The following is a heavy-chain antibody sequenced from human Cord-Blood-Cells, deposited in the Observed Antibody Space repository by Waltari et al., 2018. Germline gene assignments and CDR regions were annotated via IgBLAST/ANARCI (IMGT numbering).Heavy chain of an antibody. CDR1: GGSISSGSYY. V-gene: IGHV4-61*09. CDR3: ARGSIVVVPAAHFDP. D-gene: IGHD2-2*01. CDR2: IYTSGST. Sequence: QVQLQESGPGLVKPSQTLSLTCTVPGGSISSGSYYWGWIRQPAGKGLEWIGYIYTSGSTNYNPSLKSRVTISVDTSKNQFSLKLSSVTAADTAVYYCARGSIVVVPAAHFDPWGQGTLVTVSS. J-gene: IGHJ5*02.